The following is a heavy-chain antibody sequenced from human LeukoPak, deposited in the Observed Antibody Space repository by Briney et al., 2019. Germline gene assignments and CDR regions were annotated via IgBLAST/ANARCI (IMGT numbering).Heavy chain of an antibody. CDR3: ARDGPYSSRDY. CDR1: GGSFSGYY. CDR2: INHSGST. Sequence: SETLSLTCAVYGGSFSGYYWSWIRQPPGKGLEWIGEINHSGSTNYNSSLKSRVTISVDTSKNQFSLKLSSVTAADTAVYYCARDGPYSSRDYWGQGTLVTVSS. V-gene: IGHV4-34*01. J-gene: IGHJ4*02. D-gene: IGHD6-13*01.